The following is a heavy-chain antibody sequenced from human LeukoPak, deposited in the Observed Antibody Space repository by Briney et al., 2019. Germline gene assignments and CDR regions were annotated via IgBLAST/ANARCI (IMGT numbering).Heavy chain of an antibody. Sequence: GGSLRLSCAASGFTFDDYAMHWVRQAPGKGLEWVSGISWNSGIRGYADSVKGRFTISRDNVRKSLFLQMNSLRLEDMALYYCAKGGYSYGKDAFDTWGQGTMVTVSS. CDR3: AKGGYSYGKDAFDT. J-gene: IGHJ3*02. CDR1: GFTFDDYA. CDR2: ISWNSGIR. D-gene: IGHD5-18*01. V-gene: IGHV3-9*03.